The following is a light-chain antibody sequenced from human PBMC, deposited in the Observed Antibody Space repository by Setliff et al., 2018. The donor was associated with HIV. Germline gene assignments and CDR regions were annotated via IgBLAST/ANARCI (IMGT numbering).Light chain of an antibody. CDR3: CSYAGSATWV. V-gene: IGLV2-23*01. Sequence: QSVLTQPASVSGSPGQSITISCTGTSSDIGTYNLVSWYQQYPGKAPKLMIYDDSKRPSGLSNRFSGSKSGNTASLTISGPQAEDEADYYCCSYAGSATWVFGGGTKVTVL. CDR2: DDS. CDR1: SSDIGTYNL. J-gene: IGLJ2*01.